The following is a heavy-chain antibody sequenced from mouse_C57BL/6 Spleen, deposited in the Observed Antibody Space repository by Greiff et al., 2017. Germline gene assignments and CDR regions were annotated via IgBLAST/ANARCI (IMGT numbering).Heavy chain of an antibody. CDR3: ARNYGSSAWFAY. CDR1: GYTFTSYW. D-gene: IGHD1-1*01. J-gene: IGHJ3*01. CDR2: IDPSDSYT. V-gene: IGHV1-50*01. Sequence: QVQLQQSGAELVKPGASVKLSCKASGYTFTSYWMQWVKQRPGQGLEWIGEIDPSDSYTNYNQKFKGKATLTVDTSSSTAYMQLSSLTSEDSAVYYCARNYGSSAWFAYWGQGTLVTVSA.